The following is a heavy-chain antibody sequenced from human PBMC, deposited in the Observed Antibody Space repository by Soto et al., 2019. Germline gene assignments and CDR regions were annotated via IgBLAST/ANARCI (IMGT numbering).Heavy chain of an antibody. CDR2: ISGSGGST. D-gene: IGHD6-6*01. CDR1: GFTFSSYA. V-gene: IGHV3-23*01. CDR3: AKVRSSSSSDYYYYMDV. Sequence: GGSLRLSCAASGFTFSSYAMSWVRQAPGKGLEWVSAISGSGGSTYYADSVKGRFTISRDNSKNTLYLQMNSLRAEDTAVYYCAKVRSSSSSDYYYYMDVWGKGTTVTVSS. J-gene: IGHJ6*03.